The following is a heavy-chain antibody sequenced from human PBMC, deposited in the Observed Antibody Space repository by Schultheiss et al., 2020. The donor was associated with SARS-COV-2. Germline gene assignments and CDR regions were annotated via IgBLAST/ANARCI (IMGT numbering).Heavy chain of an antibody. D-gene: IGHD3-3*01. V-gene: IGHV1-18*01. CDR3: ASRYYDFWSGSEPYYYGMDV. Sequence: ASVKVSCKASGYTFTNYEINWVRQAPGQGLEWMGWISADNGNTNYAQKLQGRVTMTTDTSTSTAYMELSSLRSEDTAVYYCASRYYDFWSGSEPYYYGMDVWGQGTTVTVSS. CDR1: GYTFTNYE. J-gene: IGHJ6*02. CDR2: ISADNGNT.